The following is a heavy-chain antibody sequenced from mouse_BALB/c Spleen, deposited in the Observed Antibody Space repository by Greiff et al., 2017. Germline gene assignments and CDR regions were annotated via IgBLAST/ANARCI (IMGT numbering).Heavy chain of an antibody. V-gene: IGHV1-54*01. D-gene: IGHD2-10*02. J-gene: IGHJ2*01. CDR1: GYAFTNYL. Sequence: QVQLQQSGAELVRPGTSVKVSCKASGYAFTNYLIEWVKQRPGQGLEWIGVINPGSGGTNYNEKFKGKATLTADKSSSTAYMQLSSLTSDDSAVYFCARGEYGNYDFDYWGQGTTLTVSS. CDR2: INPGSGGT. CDR3: ARGEYGNYDFDY.